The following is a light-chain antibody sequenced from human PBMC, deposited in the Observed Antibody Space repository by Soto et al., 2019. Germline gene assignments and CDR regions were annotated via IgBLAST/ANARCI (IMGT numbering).Light chain of an antibody. J-gene: IGLJ2*01. CDR3: CSYVGYRGVV. CDR1: SSDVGSYNL. CDR2: EGS. Sequence: QSALTQPASVSGSPGQSITISCTGTSSDVGSYNLVSWYQQHPGKAPKLMIYEGSKRPSGVSNRFSGSKSGNTASLTISGLQAEDEADYYCCSYVGYRGVVFGGGTKVTVL. V-gene: IGLV2-23*01.